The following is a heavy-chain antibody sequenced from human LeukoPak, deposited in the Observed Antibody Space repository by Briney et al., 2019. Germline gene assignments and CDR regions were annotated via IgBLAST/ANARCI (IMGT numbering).Heavy chain of an antibody. V-gene: IGHV4-38-2*02. CDR2: IYHSGST. CDR1: GYSISSGYY. J-gene: IGHJ4*02. D-gene: IGHD2-21*01. CDR3: ARGRFHPVDY. Sequence: SETLSLTCTVSGYSISSGYYWGWIRQPPGKGLERIGSIYHSGSTYYNPSLKSRVTISVDTSKNQFSLKLSSVTAADTAVYYCARGRFHPVDYWGQGTLVTVSS.